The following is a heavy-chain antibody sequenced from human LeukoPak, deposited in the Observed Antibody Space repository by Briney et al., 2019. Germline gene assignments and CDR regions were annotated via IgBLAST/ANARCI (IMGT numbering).Heavy chain of an antibody. CDR2: LTYDGSNK. J-gene: IGHJ6*03. CDR1: GFTFSSYG. Sequence: AGTLRLSRAASGFTFSSYGMHWLRQAPGNGLEGVADLTYDGSNKYYADSVKGRFAISRDNSKNTPYLQMNSLRAEDTAVYYCARDGDYGDYGGYYYYYMDVWGKGTTVTISS. D-gene: IGHD4-17*01. V-gene: IGHV3-30*03. CDR3: ARDGDYGDYGGYYYYYMDV.